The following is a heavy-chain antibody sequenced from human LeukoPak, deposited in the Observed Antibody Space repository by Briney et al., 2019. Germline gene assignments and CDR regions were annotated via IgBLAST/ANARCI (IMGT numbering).Heavy chain of an antibody. J-gene: IGHJ6*02. CDR1: GFTVSSSY. D-gene: IGHD2-2*01. Sequence: PGGSLRLSCAASGFTVSSSYMSWVRQAPGKGLEWVSVIYSGGSTYYADSVKGRFTISRDNSKNTLYLQMNSLRVEDTAVYYCARGLRYCSSTSCSPRGYYYGMDVWGQGTTVTVSS. CDR2: IYSGGST. V-gene: IGHV3-53*01. CDR3: ARGLRYCSSTSCSPRGYYYGMDV.